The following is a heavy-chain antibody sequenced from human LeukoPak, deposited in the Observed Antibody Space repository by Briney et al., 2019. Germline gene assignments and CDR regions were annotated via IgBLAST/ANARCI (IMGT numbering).Heavy chain of an antibody. V-gene: IGHV3-23*01. CDR3: AHPSTPDYGGLDY. Sequence: PGGSLRLSCAASGFTFRLYVMTWVRQAPGKGLEWVSAITGSGGSIYYADSVRGRFTISRDNSKNTLYLQMNSLRAEDTAVYYCAHPSTPDYGGLDYWGQGTLVTVCS. CDR1: GFTFRLYV. D-gene: IGHD4-17*01. J-gene: IGHJ4*02. CDR2: ITGSGGSI.